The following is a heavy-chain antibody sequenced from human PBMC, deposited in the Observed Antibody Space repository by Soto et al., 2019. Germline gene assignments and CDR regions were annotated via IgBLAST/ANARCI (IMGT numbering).Heavy chain of an antibody. J-gene: IGHJ4*02. CDR1: GGSISSGGYY. V-gene: IGHV4-31*03. D-gene: IGHD3-3*01. Sequence: SETLSLTCTVSGGSISSGGYYWSWIRQHPGKGLEWIGYIYYSGSTYYNPSLKSRVTISVDTSKNQFSLKLSSVTAADTAVYYCARYNDFWSGYYRYYFDYWGQGTLVTVSS. CDR3: ARYNDFWSGYYRYYFDY. CDR2: IYYSGST.